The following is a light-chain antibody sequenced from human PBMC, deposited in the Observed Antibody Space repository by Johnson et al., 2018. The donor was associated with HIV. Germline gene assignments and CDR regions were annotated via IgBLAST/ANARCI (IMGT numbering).Light chain of an antibody. CDR2: DNN. J-gene: IGLJ1*01. Sequence: QSVLTQPPSVSAAPGQTVTISCSGSSSNIGNIYVSWYQQLPGTAPKLPIYDNNTRPPGIPDRFSGSKSANSATLGLIGLQTAAEADYYCGTWDSSLSAPYVFGTGTKVTVL. CDR3: GTWDSSLSAPYV. CDR1: SSNIGNIY. V-gene: IGLV1-51*01.